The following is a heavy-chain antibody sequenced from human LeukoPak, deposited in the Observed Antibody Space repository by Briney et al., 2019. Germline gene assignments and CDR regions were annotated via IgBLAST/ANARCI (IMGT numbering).Heavy chain of an antibody. CDR2: IKQDGSEK. CDR3: ARKDGDYSYYYYYGMDV. CDR1: RFTFSSYW. D-gene: IGHD4-17*01. V-gene: IGHV3-7*03. Sequence: GGSLRLSCTASRFTFSSYWMSWVRQAPGKGLEWVANIKQDGSEKYYVDSVKGRFTISRDNAKNSLYLQMNSLRAEDTAVYYCARKDGDYSYYYYYGMDVWGKGTTVTVSS. J-gene: IGHJ6*04.